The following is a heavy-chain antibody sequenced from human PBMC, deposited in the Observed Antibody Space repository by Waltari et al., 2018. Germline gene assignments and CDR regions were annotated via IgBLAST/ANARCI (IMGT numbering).Heavy chain of an antibody. CDR1: GGSISSYY. V-gene: IGHV4-59*01. Sequence: QVQLRESGPGRVKSSETLSLTCTVSGGSISSYYWTWVRQPPGKGLEWIGHVYYSGTTKYYPSLRSRVAMSIDMSKNQFSLKVRSVTAADVAIYYCARIRAPGAPLVYWGQGTLVTVSS. D-gene: IGHD1-26*01. J-gene: IGHJ4*02. CDR3: ARIRAPGAPLVY. CDR2: VYYSGTT.